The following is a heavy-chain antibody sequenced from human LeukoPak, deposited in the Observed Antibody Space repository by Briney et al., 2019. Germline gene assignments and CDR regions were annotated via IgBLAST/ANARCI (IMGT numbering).Heavy chain of an antibody. CDR3: ASDYGDYGWFDP. Sequence: GGSLRLSCAVSGITLSNYGMSWVRQAPGKGLEWVAGISDSGGRTNYADSVKGRFTISRDSAKNSLYLQMNSLRAEDTAVYYCASDYGDYGWFDPWGQGTLVTVSS. CDR1: GITLSNYG. CDR2: ISDSGGRT. D-gene: IGHD4-17*01. J-gene: IGHJ5*02. V-gene: IGHV3-23*01.